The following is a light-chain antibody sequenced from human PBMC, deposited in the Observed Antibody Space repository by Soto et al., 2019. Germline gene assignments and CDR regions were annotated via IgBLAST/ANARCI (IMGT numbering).Light chain of an antibody. Sequence: EIVMTQSPATLSVSPGERAILSCRASQSIGSNLAWYQQKPGQAPRLLIYRASTRLAGIPARFSGSGSGTEFTLTISSLQSEDFAVYYCQQYNDWPPLTFGGGTNVEIK. CDR3: QQYNDWPPLT. CDR1: QSIGSN. CDR2: RAS. J-gene: IGKJ4*01. V-gene: IGKV3-15*01.